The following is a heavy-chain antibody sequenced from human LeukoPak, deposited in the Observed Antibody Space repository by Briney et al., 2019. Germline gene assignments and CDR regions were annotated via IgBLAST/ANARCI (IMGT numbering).Heavy chain of an antibody. J-gene: IGHJ4*02. V-gene: IGHV4-31*11. D-gene: IGHD3-22*01. CDR2: IYYSGST. CDR3: ARELRTYYYDSSGYYPYFDY. Sequence: PSETLSLTCAVSGGSISSSNWWSWVRQHPGQGLEWIGYIYYSGSTYYNPSLKSRVTISVDTSKNQFSLKLSSVTAADTAVYYCARELRTYYYDSSGYYPYFDYWGQGTLVTVSS. CDR1: GGSISSSNW.